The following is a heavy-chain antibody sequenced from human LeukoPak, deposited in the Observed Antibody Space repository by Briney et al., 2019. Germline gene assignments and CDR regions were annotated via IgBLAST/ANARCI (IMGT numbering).Heavy chain of an antibody. CDR2: LYEDGRI. CDR1: GFPVDSNY. D-gene: IGHD2-15*01. Sequence: PGGSLRLSCAASGFPVDSNYMNWVRQAPGKGLEWVSVLYEDGRIYYADSVKGRFTISRVTSKNILSLQLNGLRAEDTAVYYCARGGGYYPIDYWGQGTLVTVSS. CDR3: ARGGGYYPIDY. J-gene: IGHJ4*02. V-gene: IGHV3-53*01.